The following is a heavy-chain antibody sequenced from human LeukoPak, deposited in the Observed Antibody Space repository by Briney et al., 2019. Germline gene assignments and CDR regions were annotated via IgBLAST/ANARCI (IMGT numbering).Heavy chain of an antibody. CDR1: GYSFTSCW. CDR3: AAALGYSYGNFDH. CDR2: IDPSDSYT. Sequence: GASLRISCKGSGYSFTSCWISWVRQMPGKGLELMGRIDPSDSYTNYSPSFQGHVTISADKSIITAYLQWSSLKASDTAMYYCAAALGYSYGNFDHWGQETLVTVSS. D-gene: IGHD5-18*01. J-gene: IGHJ4*02. V-gene: IGHV5-10-1*01.